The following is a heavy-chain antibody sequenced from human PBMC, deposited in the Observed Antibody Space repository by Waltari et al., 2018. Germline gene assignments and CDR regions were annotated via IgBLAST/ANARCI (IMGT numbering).Heavy chain of an antibody. Sequence: EVQLVESGGGLVQPGGSLRLSCAASGLTFSRYDMQWVRQATGKGLRWVSAIGTAGDTYYPGSVKGRFTISRENAKNSLYLQMNSLRAGDTAVYYCARGVDTAMVDYWGQGTLVTVSS. D-gene: IGHD5-18*01. CDR1: GLTFSRYD. CDR2: IGTAGDT. J-gene: IGHJ4*02. V-gene: IGHV3-13*01. CDR3: ARGVDTAMVDY.